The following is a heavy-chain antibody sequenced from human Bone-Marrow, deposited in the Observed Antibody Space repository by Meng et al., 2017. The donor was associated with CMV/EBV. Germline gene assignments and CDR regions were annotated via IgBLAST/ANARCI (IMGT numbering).Heavy chain of an antibody. D-gene: IGHD2/OR15-2a*01. V-gene: IGHV4-59*01. J-gene: IGHJ4*02. CDR1: GGSISSYY. CDR2: VFYTGST. Sequence: SETLSLTCTVSGGSISSYYWSWIRQPPGKGLEWIGYVFYTGSTNYKPSVKSRVTISVDTSKNQLSLKLSSVTAADSAVYYCARHNSSHSHFDYWGQGTLVTFSS. CDR3: ARHNSSHSHFDY.